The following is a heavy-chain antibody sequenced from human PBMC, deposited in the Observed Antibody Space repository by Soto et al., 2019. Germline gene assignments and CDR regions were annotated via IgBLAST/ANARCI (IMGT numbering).Heavy chain of an antibody. CDR2: MNPNSGNT. CDR3: ARWPDGYYYYGMDV. CDR1: GYTFTSYD. V-gene: IGHV1-8*01. Sequence: QVQLVQSGAEVKKPGASVKVSCKASGYTFTSYDINWVRQATGQGLEWMGWMNPNSGNTGYAQKFQGRVTMTRNTSISTAYMERSSLRSEDTAVYYCARWPDGYYYYGMDVWGQGTTVNVSS. J-gene: IGHJ6*02.